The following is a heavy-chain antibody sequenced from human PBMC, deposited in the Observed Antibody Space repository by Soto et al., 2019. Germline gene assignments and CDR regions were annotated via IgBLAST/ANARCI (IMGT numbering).Heavy chain of an antibody. Sequence: SRRLSCSACGCSSNGYAMSWVRQAPGKGLEWGSAICGSGGSTYYAGCLKGRCTIPRDNFKNQLYLQKNSLSTPAPAVFSCADPPGPNWNDGEYWGQGTLVTVCS. CDR3: ADPPGPNWNDGEY. CDR1: GCSSNGYA. V-gene: IGHV3-23*01. D-gene: IGHD1-1*01. J-gene: IGHJ4*02. CDR2: ICGSGGST.